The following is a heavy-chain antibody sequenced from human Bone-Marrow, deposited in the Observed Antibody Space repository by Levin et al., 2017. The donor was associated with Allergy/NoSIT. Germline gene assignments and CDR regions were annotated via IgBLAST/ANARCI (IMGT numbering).Heavy chain of an antibody. V-gene: IGHV3-23*01. CDR1: GFPFSSYA. CDR2: ITDSGGKT. Sequence: LSLTCAASGFPFSSYAMSWVRQAPGKGLEWVSVITDSGGKTYYTDSVKGRFTISRDNSKNTLYLQMSSLRVEDTAVYYCARDKPDSGWFFDYWGRGTLVTVSS. D-gene: IGHD6-19*01. J-gene: IGHJ4*02. CDR3: ARDKPDSGWFFDY.